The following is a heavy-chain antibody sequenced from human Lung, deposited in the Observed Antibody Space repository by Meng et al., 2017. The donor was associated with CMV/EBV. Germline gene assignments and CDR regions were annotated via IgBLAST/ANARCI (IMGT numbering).Heavy chain of an antibody. J-gene: IGHJ6*02. CDR2: IIPIFGTA. CDR1: GGTFSSYA. CDR3: ASKAGVVPAAIPVYYYYGMDV. Sequence: SXXVSXKASGGTFSSYAISWVRQAPGQGLEWMGGIIPIFGTANYAQKFQGRVTITTDESTSTAYMELSSLRSEDTAVYYCASKAGVVPAAIPVYYYYGMDVWXQGTXVT. D-gene: IGHD2-2*02. V-gene: IGHV1-69*05.